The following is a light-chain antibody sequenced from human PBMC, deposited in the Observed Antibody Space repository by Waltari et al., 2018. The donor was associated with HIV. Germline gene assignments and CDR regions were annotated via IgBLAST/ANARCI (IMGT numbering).Light chain of an antibody. V-gene: IGLV2-14*03. CDR2: GVS. CDR3: SSYTRSSTLGV. CDR1: SSAVGGYNH. Sequence: QSALTQPASVSGSPGQSLTIPRTGTSSAVGGYNHVPSYQQHPGTAPKLMIFGVSNRPSGVSNRFSGSKSGNTASLTISGLQAEDEADYYCSSYTRSSTLGVFGTGTKVTVL. J-gene: IGLJ1*01.